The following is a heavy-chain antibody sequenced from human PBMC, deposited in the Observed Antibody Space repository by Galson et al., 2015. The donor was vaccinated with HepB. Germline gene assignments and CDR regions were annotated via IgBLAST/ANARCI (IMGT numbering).Heavy chain of an antibody. D-gene: IGHD3-22*01. CDR3: ARGGYYDSSSSYQSTYWYFDL. CDR1: GYRFANYG. CDR2: ISPYIGDT. Sequence: SVKVSCKASGYRFANYGITWVRQAPGQGLDWMGWISPYIGDTRYAQKFQGRVTMTTDTSTSTAYMELRSLRSDDTAIYYCARGGYYDSSSSYQSTYWYFDLWGRGTLVTVSS. V-gene: IGHV1-18*04. J-gene: IGHJ2*01.